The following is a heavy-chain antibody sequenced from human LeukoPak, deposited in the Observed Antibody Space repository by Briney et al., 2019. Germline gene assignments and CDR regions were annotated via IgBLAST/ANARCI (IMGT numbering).Heavy chain of an antibody. Sequence: GGSLRLSCATSGFTLSSYWMHWVRQVPGKGLERLTRINNDGVSTSYADPVKGRFTISRDNAKNTLYLRMNSLRAEDTAIYYCARKPLSGGYGGTIDYWGQGTLVTVSS. CDR2: INNDGVST. J-gene: IGHJ4*02. D-gene: IGHD5-12*01. V-gene: IGHV3-74*01. CDR1: GFTLSSYW. CDR3: ARKPLSGGYGGTIDY.